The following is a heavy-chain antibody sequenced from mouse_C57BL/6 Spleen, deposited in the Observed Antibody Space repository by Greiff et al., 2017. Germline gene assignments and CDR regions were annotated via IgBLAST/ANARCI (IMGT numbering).Heavy chain of an antibody. CDR2: IRLKSDNYAT. D-gene: IGHD1-1*01. CDR3: TGLFITTVVATRDY. CDR1: GFTFSNYW. J-gene: IGHJ2*01. Sequence: EVMLVESGGGLVQPGGSMKLSCVASGFTFSNYWMNWVRQSPEKGLEWVAQIRLKSDNYATHYAESVKGRFTISRDDSKSSVYLQMNNLRAEDTGIYYCTGLFITTVVATRDYWGQGTTLTVSS. V-gene: IGHV6-3*01.